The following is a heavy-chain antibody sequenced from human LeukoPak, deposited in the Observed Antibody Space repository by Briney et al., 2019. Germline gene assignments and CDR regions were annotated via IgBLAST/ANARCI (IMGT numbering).Heavy chain of an antibody. J-gene: IGHJ6*02. CDR1: GFTVSSNY. CDR3: ARHNTYYDILRGMDV. CDR2: IYSGGST. D-gene: IGHD3-9*01. Sequence: PGGSLRLSCAASGFTVSSNYMSWVRQAPGKGLEWVSVIYSGGSTYYADSVKGRFTISRDNSKNTLYLQMNSLRAEDTAVYYCARHNTYYDILRGMDVWGQGTTVTVSS. V-gene: IGHV3-66*04.